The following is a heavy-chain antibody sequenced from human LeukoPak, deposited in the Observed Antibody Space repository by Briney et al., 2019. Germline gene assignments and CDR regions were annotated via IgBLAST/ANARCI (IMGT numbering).Heavy chain of an antibody. Sequence: SETLSLTCVVSGGSITNYYWSWIRQAPGKGLECIGYMFYRGGTYYNPSLESRVTISTETSRNQFSLEMTSVTAADTAVHYCARIGGWYSNAFDLWGQGIRVTVSS. CDR3: ARIGGWYSNAFDL. CDR2: MFYRGGT. V-gene: IGHV4-59*01. J-gene: IGHJ3*01. D-gene: IGHD6-19*01. CDR1: GGSITNYY.